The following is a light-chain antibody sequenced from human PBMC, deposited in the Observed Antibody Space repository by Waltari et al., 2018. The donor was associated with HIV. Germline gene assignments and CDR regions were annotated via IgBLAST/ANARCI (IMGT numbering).Light chain of an antibody. CDR3: AAWDDSLDHV. V-gene: IGLV1-44*01. Sequence: QSVLTQPPSVSGTPGQRVTISCSGGSSNIGSNTVSWYQHLPGAAPKVLIYTDDTRPSGVPDLFSGSKSGTSASLAISGLQSEDEAVYYCAAWDDSLDHVFGTGTKVSLL. CDR2: TDD. J-gene: IGLJ1*01. CDR1: SSNIGSNT.